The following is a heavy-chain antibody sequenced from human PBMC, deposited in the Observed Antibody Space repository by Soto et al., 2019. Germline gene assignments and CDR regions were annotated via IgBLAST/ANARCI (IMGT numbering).Heavy chain of an antibody. V-gene: IGHV4-31*03. Sequence: QVQLQESGPGLVKPSQTLSLTCTVSGGSISSGGYYWSWIRQHPGKGLEWIGHIYYSGSTYYNPSLESRVTISVDTSKNQFSLELSSVTAADTAVYYCAREVLSGLMATKGFDYWGQGTLVTVSS. CDR3: AREVLSGLMATKGFDY. CDR2: IYYSGST. D-gene: IGHD2-8*01. CDR1: GGSISSGGYY. J-gene: IGHJ4*02.